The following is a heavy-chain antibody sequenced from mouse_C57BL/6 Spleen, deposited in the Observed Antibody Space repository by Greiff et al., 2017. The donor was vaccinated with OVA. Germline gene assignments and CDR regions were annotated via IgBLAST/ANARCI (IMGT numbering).Heavy chain of an antibody. CDR1: GYTFTDYN. CDR3: ARSRYYYGSSYAFDY. CDR2: INPNNGGT. D-gene: IGHD1-1*01. V-gene: IGHV1-18*01. Sequence: VQLQQSGPELVKPGASVKIPCKASGYTFTDYNMDWVKQSHGKSLEWIGDINPNNGGTIYNQKFKGKATLTVDKSSSTAYMELRSLTSEDTAVYYCARSRYYYGSSYAFDYWGQGTTLTVSS. J-gene: IGHJ2*01.